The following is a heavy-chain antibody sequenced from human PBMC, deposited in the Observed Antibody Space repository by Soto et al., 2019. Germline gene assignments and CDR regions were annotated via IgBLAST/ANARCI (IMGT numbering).Heavy chain of an antibody. CDR2: IYPDDSDT. V-gene: IGHV5-51*01. CDR1: GYTFTSYW. Sequence: PGESLKISCRGSGYTFTSYWIAWVRQMPGKGLEWLGIIYPDDSDTRYSPSFQGRVTISADKSINTAYLQWRSLTASDTAMYYCARQGCKGGMYSYGIAVWGQGTTVTVSS. CDR3: ARQGCKGGMYSYGIAV. J-gene: IGHJ6*02.